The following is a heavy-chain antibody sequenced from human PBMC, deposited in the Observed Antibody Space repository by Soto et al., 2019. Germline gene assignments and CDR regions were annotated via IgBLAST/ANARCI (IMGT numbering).Heavy chain of an antibody. J-gene: IGHJ4*02. Sequence: GGSLRLSCAASGFTFSSYWMSWVRQTPGKGLEWVANIKEDGTDKYYVDSVKGRFTISRDNAKNSLYLQMNSLRGEDTAVYYCARDRLSGSFFNWGQGSLVTVS. CDR2: IKEDGTDK. V-gene: IGHV3-7*04. CDR1: GFTFSSYW. D-gene: IGHD3-10*01. CDR3: ARDRLSGSFFN.